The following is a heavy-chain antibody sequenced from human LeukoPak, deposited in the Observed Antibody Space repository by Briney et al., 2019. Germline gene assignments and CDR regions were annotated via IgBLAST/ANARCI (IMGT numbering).Heavy chain of an antibody. CDR3: ARSRRADYFDY. CDR1: GYSISSGYY. J-gene: IGHJ4*02. CDR2: IYHSGST. V-gene: IGHV4-38-2*02. Sequence: PSETLSLTCTVSGYSISSGYYWGWIRQPPGKGLEWIGSIYHSGSTYYNPSLKSRVTISVDTSKNQFSLKLSSVTAADTAVYYCARSRRADYFDYWGQGTLVTVSS.